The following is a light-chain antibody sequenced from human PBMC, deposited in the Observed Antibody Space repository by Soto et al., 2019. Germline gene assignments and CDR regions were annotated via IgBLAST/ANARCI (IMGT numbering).Light chain of an antibody. J-gene: IGKJ1*01. CDR3: QQYGISMWT. CDR2: DAS. CDR1: QIVSGSS. V-gene: IGKV3-20*01. Sequence: TLDPCTLFPSAGLTATLSYRFSQIVSGSSLAWYQRKPGQAPRLLIYDASSRATGIPDRFTGSGSGTDFTLIIGRLEPEDFAVYYCQQYGISMWTFAEGTIVDI.